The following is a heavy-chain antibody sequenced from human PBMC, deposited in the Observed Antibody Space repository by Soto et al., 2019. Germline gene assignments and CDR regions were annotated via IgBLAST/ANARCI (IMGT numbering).Heavy chain of an antibody. CDR3: ARAYRPLGVVVAATRHKRTANWFDS. D-gene: IGHD2-15*01. Sequence: SETLSLTCAVYGGSFSGYYWSWIRQPPGKGLEWIGEINHSGSTNYNPSLKSRVTISVDTSKNQFSLKLSSVTAADTAVYYCARAYRPLGVVVAATRHKRTANWFDSWGQGTLVTVSS. V-gene: IGHV4-34*01. CDR2: INHSGST. J-gene: IGHJ5*01. CDR1: GGSFSGYY.